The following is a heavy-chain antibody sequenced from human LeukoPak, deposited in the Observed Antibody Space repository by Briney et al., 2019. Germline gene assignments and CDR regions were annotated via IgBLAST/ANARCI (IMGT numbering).Heavy chain of an antibody. CDR2: ITWDGVST. Sequence: PGGSLRLSCAASGFNFDDYAMHWVRQPPGKGLEWVSIITWDGVSTYYGDSVEGRFTISRDNSRNSLFLQMNSLRAEDTAFYYCAKDADGSGSYLDYWGQGTLVTVSS. CDR3: AKDADGSGSYLDY. J-gene: IGHJ4*02. CDR1: GFNFDDYA. D-gene: IGHD3-10*01. V-gene: IGHV3-43D*03.